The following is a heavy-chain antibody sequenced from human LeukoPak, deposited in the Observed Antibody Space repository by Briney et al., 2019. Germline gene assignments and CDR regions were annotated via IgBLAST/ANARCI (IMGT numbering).Heavy chain of an antibody. V-gene: IGHV4-59*01. J-gene: IGHJ3*02. CDR3: ARGLLGTRAFDI. D-gene: IGHD1-1*01. Sequence: SETLSLTCTVSGGSITSYYWSWIRQPPGKGLEWIGYIYYTGNTNYNPSLKSRVTISVDTSRNQFSLKLSSVTAADTAVYYCARGLLGTRAFDIWGQGTIVTVSS. CDR2: IYYTGNT. CDR1: GGSITSYY.